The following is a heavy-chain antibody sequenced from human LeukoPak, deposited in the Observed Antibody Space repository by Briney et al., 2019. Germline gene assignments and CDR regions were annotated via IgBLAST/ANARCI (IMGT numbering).Heavy chain of an antibody. Sequence: SETLPLTCTVSGGSMSSHYWSWIRQPPGKGLEWIGYIYNSGSTNYNPSLKSRATISVDTSNNQFSLKLNSVTAADTAVYYCARLYDFWNAYFDYWGQGTLVTVSS. CDR2: IYNSGST. D-gene: IGHD3-3*01. CDR1: GGSMSSHY. J-gene: IGHJ4*02. CDR3: ARLYDFWNAYFDY. V-gene: IGHV4-59*11.